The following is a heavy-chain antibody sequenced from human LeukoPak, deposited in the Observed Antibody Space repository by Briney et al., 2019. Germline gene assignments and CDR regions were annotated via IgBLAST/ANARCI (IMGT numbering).Heavy chain of an antibody. V-gene: IGHV4-59*12. J-gene: IGHJ4*02. CDR3: ARDSIAAADYFDY. Sequence: SETLSLTCTVSGDSINNYYWTWIRQPPGKGLEWIGYIYYSGSTKYNPTLKSRVTISVDTSKNQFSLNLSSVTAADTAVYYCARDSIAAADYFDYWGQGTLVTVSS. CDR1: GDSINNYY. D-gene: IGHD6-13*01. CDR2: IYYSGST.